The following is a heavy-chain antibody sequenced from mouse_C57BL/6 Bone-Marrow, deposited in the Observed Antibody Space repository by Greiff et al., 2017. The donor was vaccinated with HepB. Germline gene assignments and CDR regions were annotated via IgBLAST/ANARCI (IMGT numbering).Heavy chain of an antibody. V-gene: IGHV1-50*01. CDR2: IDPSDSYT. CDR1: GYPLTAYW. Sequence: QVKLKKPGAELVKPGPSVNLSCKASGYPLTAYWMQWVKRGPEQGLGWIGEIDPSDSYTNYNQKFKGKATLTVDTSSSTAYMQLSSLTSEDSAVYYCARGRDYDEETYAMDYWGQGTSVTVSS. D-gene: IGHD2-4*01. J-gene: IGHJ4*01. CDR3: ARGRDYDEETYAMDY.